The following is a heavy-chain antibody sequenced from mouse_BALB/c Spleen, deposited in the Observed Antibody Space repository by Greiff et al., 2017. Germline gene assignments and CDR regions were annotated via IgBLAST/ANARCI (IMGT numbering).Heavy chain of an antibody. CDR2: INPNNGGT. J-gene: IGHJ2*01. CDR3: ARRGCTYETEYYFDY. D-gene: IGHD5-1*01. Sequence: EVQLQQSGPELVKPGASVKIPCKASGYTFTDYNMDWVKQSHGKSLEWIGDINPNNGGTIYNQKFKGKATLTVDKSSSTAYMELSSLTSEDTAVYYCARRGCTYETEYYFDYWGQGTTLTVSS. V-gene: IGHV1-18*01. CDR1: GYTFTDYN.